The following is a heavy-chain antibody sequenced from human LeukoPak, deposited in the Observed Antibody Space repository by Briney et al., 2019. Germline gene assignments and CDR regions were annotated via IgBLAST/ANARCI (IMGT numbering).Heavy chain of an antibody. CDR1: GGSISSYY. V-gene: IGHV4-59*01. CDR2: TSYSGST. J-gene: IGHJ2*01. CDR3: GRRTYYDTLTGYTYWYFDL. D-gene: IGHD3-9*01. Sequence: SETLSLTCTVSGGSISSYYWSWIRQPPGKRLEWIGYTSYSGSTDYNPCLKSRVTMSVDTSKNQFSLKLSSVTAADTAVYYCGRRTYYDTLTGYTYWYFDLWGRGTLVTVSS.